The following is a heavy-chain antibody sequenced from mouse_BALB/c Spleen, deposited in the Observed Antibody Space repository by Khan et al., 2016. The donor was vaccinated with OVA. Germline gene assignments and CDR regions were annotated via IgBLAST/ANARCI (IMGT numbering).Heavy chain of an antibody. CDR1: GYIFTSYW. CDR2: IYPGTDNT. J-gene: IGHJ2*01. CDR3: TREDALYHFDH. Sequence: QVQLKQSGAELVRPWASVKLSCKTSGYIFTSYWIHWVKQRSGQGLEWIARIYPGTDNTYYNEKFKDKATLTADKSSSTVYMQLNSLKSDDSDVYYCTREDALYHFDHWGQGTTLTVSS. V-gene: IGHV1-76*01.